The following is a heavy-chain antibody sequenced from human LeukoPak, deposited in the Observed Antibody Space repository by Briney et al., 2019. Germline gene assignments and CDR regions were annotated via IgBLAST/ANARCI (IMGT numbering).Heavy chain of an antibody. CDR3: AREIAAAGTCFDY. CDR2: ISYDGSNK. D-gene: IGHD6-13*01. J-gene: IGHJ4*02. V-gene: IGHV3-30-3*01. CDR1: GFTFSSYA. Sequence: GGSLRLSCAASGFTFSSYAMHWVRQAPGKGLERVAVISYDGSNKYYADSVKGRFTISRDNSKNTLYLQMNSLRAEDTAVYYCAREIAAAGTCFDYWGQGTLVTVSS.